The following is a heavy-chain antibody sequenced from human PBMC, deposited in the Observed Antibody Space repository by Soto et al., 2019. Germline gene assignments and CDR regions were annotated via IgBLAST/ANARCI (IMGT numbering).Heavy chain of an antibody. J-gene: IGHJ4*02. V-gene: IGHV1-18*01. CDR2: ISAHNGNT. CDR1: GYTFTSYG. D-gene: IGHD1-1*01. CDR3: ARGRYGDY. Sequence: QVHLVQSGAEVKKPGASVKVSCKASGYTFTSYGITWVRQAPGQGLEWMGWISAHNGNTDYAQKLQGRVIVTRDASASTGYVELRSLISDDTGVYYCARGRYGDYWGQGALVTVSS.